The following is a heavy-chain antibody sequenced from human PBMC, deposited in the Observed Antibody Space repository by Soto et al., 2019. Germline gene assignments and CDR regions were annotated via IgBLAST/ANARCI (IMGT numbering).Heavy chain of an antibody. CDR2: IIPVFGTP. V-gene: IGHV1-69*13. CDR3: ARERSVGYCITTTCPKPFYYYAMDV. J-gene: IGHJ6*02. CDR1: GGTFTNYA. D-gene: IGHD2-2*01. Sequence: SVKVSCKASGGTFTNYAFSWVRQAPGQGLEWMGGIIPVFGTPDYAQKFRGRVTITADESTRTASMELSSLRSDDTAVYYCARERSVGYCITTTCPKPFYYYAMDVWGQGTTVTVSS.